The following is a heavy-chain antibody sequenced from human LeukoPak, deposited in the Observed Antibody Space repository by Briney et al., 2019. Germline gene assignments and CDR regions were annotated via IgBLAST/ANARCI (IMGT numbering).Heavy chain of an antibody. D-gene: IGHD3-10*01. Sequence: SETLSLTCSVSGGSIRSYYWSWIRQPPGKGLEWIGYLYDSGSTNYNPSLKSRLTISLDTSRNQFSLKLTSVTAADTAVYYCAKSNGYGLVDIWGQGTMVTVSS. CDR2: LYDSGST. J-gene: IGHJ3*02. V-gene: IGHV4-59*12. CDR1: GGSIRSYY. CDR3: AKSNGYGLVDI.